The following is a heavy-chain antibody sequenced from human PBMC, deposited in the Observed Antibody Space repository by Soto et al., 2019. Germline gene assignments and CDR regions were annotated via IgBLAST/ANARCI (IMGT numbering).Heavy chain of an antibody. V-gene: IGHV4-39*01. Sequence: PSETLSLTCSVSGASISTGTYYWAWVRQPPGKGLEWSGYIYDTGDTFYNPSLQGRVTISVDTYIHQFSLTLTSVTAADTALYYCSRHGAAVLYYYRMDVWGQGTAGTVSS. D-gene: IGHD3-16*01. CDR3: SRHGAAVLYYYRMDV. J-gene: IGHJ6*02. CDR1: GASISTGTYY. CDR2: IYDTGDT.